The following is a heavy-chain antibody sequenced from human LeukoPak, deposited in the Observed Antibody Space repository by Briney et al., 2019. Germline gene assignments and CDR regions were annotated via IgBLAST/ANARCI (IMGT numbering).Heavy chain of an antibody. CDR1: VFTFSDYY. CDR3: ARVMIGTLNWFDP. V-gene: IGHV3-11*06. Sequence: PGGSLRLSCVASVFTFSDYYMSWSRQAPGKGLEWVSDISSSSTDSSYADSVKGGFTISRDNAKNSLYLQMNSPRDEATAVYSCARVMIGTLNWFDPWGQGTLVTVSS. CDR2: ISSSSTDS. J-gene: IGHJ5*02. D-gene: IGHD3-22*01.